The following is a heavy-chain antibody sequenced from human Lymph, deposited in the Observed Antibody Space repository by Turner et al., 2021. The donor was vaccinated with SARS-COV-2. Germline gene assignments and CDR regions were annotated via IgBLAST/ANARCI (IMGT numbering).Heavy chain of an antibody. CDR2: ISPICGKA. J-gene: IGHJ6*02. Sequence: QVQLVQSGAEVKKPRPSVKVPCKAYGGTLSSHTISWVRQAPGQGLEGKGGISPICGKASYAQKFQDRVTITADESTGTAYMELSSLRSEDTAVFYCARDGPTHGPYYYYGVDVWGQGTTVTVSS. CDR3: ARDGPTHGPYYYYGVDV. V-gene: IGHV1-69*01. CDR1: GGTLSSHT.